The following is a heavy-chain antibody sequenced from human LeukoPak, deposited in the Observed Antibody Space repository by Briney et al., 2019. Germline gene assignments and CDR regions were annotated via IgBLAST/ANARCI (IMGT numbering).Heavy chain of an antibody. CDR2: ISSSGSTK. CDR3: ARVDFDWVSDYYYYGMDV. Sequence: GGSLRLSCAASGFTFSDYYMSWIRQAPGKGLEWVSYISSSGSTKYYADSVKGRFTISRDNSKNTLYLQMNSLRAEDTAVYYCARVDFDWVSDYYYYGMDVWGQGTTVTVSS. V-gene: IGHV3-11*04. D-gene: IGHD3-9*01. CDR1: GFTFSDYY. J-gene: IGHJ6*02.